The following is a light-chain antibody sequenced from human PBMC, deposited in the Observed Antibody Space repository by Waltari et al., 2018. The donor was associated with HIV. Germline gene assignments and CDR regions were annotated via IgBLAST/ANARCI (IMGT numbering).Light chain of an antibody. V-gene: IGLV1-44*01. CDR3: AAWDDSLIGPV. Sequence: QSVLTQPPSASGTPGQRVTISCSGSSSNIGSNTVNWYQQLPGTAPKLLIYSNNQRTSGVPDRLSGSKSGTSASLAISGLQSEDEANYYCAAWDDSLIGPVFGGGTKLTVL. CDR1: SSNIGSNT. J-gene: IGLJ3*02. CDR2: SNN.